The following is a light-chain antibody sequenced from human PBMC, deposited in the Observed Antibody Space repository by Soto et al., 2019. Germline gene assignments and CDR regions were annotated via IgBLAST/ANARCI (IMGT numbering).Light chain of an antibody. V-gene: IGLV2-8*01. CDR2: EVS. Sequence: QSALTQPPSASESPGQSVTISCTGTSSDVGGYNYVSWYQQHPGKAPKLMIYEVSKRPSGVPDRFSGSKSGNTASLTVSGLQAEDEADYYCSTYAGSNIWVFGGGTKVTVL. J-gene: IGLJ3*02. CDR3: STYAGSNIWV. CDR1: SSDVGGYNY.